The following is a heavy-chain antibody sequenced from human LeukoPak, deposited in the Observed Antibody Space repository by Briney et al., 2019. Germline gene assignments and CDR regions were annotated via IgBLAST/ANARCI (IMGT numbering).Heavy chain of an antibody. V-gene: IGHV1-18*04. D-gene: IGHD3-16*02. CDR2: ISAYNGNT. CDR3: ARVGGYDYVWGSYRYPRFGNDY. CDR1: GYTFTGYY. J-gene: IGHJ4*02. Sequence: ASVKVSCKASGYTFTGYYMHWVRQAPGQGLEWMGWISAYNGNTNYAQKLQGRVTMTTDTSTSTAYMELRSLRSDDTAVYYCARVGGYDYVWGSYRYPRFGNDYWGQGTLVTVSS.